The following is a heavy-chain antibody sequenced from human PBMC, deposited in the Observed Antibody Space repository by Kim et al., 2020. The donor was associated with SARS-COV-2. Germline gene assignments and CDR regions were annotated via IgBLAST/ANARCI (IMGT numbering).Heavy chain of an antibody. CDR3: ASMKYSYEDGMDV. Sequence: YAYSVKGRFTISRHNSKNTLYLQMNSLRAEDTAVYYCASMKYSYEDGMDVWGQGTTVTVSS. V-gene: IGHV3-53*04. D-gene: IGHD5-18*01. J-gene: IGHJ6*02.